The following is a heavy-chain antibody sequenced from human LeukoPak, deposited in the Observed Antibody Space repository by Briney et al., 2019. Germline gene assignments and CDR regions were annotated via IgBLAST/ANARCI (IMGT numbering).Heavy chain of an antibody. CDR2: IYYTGGI. CDR1: GDSINNYY. CDR3: ARYSRLLREKNPFDI. V-gene: IGHV4-59*08. Sequence: SETLSLTCTVSGDSINNYYWSWIRRPPGKRLEWIGYIYYTGGINYNPSLRSRVTISVDTSKNQFSLKLSSVTAADTAVYYCARYSRLLREKNPFDIWGQGTMVTVSS. J-gene: IGHJ3*02. D-gene: IGHD4-17*01.